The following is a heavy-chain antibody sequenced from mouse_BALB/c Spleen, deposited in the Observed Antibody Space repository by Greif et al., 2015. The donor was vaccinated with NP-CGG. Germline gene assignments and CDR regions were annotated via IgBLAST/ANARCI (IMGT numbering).Heavy chain of an antibody. CDR2: ISSGGSYT. CDR1: GFTFSSYA. J-gene: IGHJ4*01. CDR3: ARQRGSYY. V-gene: IGHV5-9-1*01. Sequence: EVMLVESGGGLVKPGGSLKLSCAASGFTFSSYAMSWVRQTPEKRLEWVATISSGGSYTYYPDSVKGRFTISRDNAKNTLYLQMSSLRSEDTAMYYCARQRGSYYWGQGTSVTVSS.